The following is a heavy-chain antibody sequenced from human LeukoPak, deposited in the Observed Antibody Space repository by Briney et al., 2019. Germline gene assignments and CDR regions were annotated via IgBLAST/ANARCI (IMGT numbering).Heavy chain of an antibody. J-gene: IGHJ5*02. D-gene: IGHD2-2*01. CDR3: AKDPPRHCSSTSCSRFDP. V-gene: IGHV3-21*04. Sequence: GGSLRLSCAASGFTFSSYSMNWVRQAPGKGLEWVSSISSSSSYIYYADSVKGRFTISRDNAKNSLYLQMNSLRAEDTAVYYCAKDPPRHCSSTSCSRFDPWGQGTLVTVSS. CDR1: GFTFSSYS. CDR2: ISSSSSYI.